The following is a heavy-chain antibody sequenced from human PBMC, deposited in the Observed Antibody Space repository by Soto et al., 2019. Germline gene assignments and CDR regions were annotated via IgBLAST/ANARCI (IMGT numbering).Heavy chain of an antibody. J-gene: IGHJ6*02. CDR2: ISGSDNST. CDR3: APMGV. CDR1: GFIFSSFA. Sequence: EVQLVESGGGLAQPGGSLRLSCVGSGFIFSSFAMSWVRQAPGKGLEWVSAISGSDNSTYYADSVKGRFTISRDNSKNTLYLQMSSLRADDTAVYYCAPMGVWGQGTTVTVSS. V-gene: IGHV3-23*04.